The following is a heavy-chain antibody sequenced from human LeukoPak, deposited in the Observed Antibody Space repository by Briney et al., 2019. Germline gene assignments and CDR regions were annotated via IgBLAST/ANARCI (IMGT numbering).Heavy chain of an antibody. CDR2: IWYDGSNK. D-gene: IGHD3-10*01. V-gene: IGHV3-33*01. CDR1: GFTFSSYG. CDR3: ASLFYYGSGSADY. Sequence: GRSLRLSCAASGFTFSSYGMHWVRQAPGKGLEWVAVIWYDGSNKYYADSVKGRFTISRDNSKNTLYLQMNSLRAEDTAVYYCASLFYYGSGSADYWGQGTLVTVSS. J-gene: IGHJ4*02.